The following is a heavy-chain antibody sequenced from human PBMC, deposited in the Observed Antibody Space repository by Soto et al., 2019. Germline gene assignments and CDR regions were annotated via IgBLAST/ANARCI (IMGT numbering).Heavy chain of an antibody. D-gene: IGHD3-10*01. CDR1: GGSFASYA. CDR3: AREYSYGSGTYFDC. V-gene: IGHV1-69*01. CDR2: IIPVFNTT. J-gene: IGHJ4*02. Sequence: QVQLVQSGAEVKKPGSSVKVSCKAAGGSFASYAITWLRQAPGQGLEWMGGIIPVFNTTTYAQKFQDRVTISADEATNTAYMQLSSLRSEDTAVYYCAREYSYGSGTYFDCWGQGTLVIVSS.